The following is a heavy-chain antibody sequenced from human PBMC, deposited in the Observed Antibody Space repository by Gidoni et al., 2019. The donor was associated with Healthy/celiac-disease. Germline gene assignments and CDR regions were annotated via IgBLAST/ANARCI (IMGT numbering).Heavy chain of an antibody. CDR2: IKQDGSEK. CDR1: GCTCVSYW. CDR3: ARAQPWTGDGYYFDY. J-gene: IGHJ4*02. V-gene: IGHV3-7*04. Sequence: EVQLVESGGGLVKPGGSRRLSCAASGCTCVSYWMSWVRQAPGKGLEGVANIKQDGSEKNYVDSVKGRFTISRDNAKNSLYLQMNSLRAEDTAVYYCARAQPWTGDGYYFDYWGQGTLVTVSS. D-gene: IGHD7-27*01.